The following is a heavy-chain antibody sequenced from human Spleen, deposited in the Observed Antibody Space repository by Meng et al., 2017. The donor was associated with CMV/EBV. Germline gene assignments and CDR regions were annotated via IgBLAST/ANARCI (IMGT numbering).Heavy chain of an antibody. D-gene: IGHD1-26*01. J-gene: IGHJ4*02. CDR1: GGPVSSGSYH. CDR3: ASLIAGGSGRGY. Sequence: LTCTVSGGPVSSGSYHWNWIRQPPGKGLEWIGQTGSTNYDPSLKSRVTISVDTSKNQFSLKLSSVTAADTAVYYCASLIAGGSGRGYWGQGTLVTVSS. V-gene: IGHV4-61*01. CDR2: TGST.